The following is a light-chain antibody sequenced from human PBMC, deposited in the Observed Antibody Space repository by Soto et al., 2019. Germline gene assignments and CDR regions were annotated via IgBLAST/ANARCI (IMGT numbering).Light chain of an antibody. CDR3: QQYGTSEII. J-gene: IGKJ5*01. V-gene: IGKV1-5*01. Sequence: DMQMSQSPSTLSASVGDRVTITFRASQSIGSWLAWYQQRPGQAPRLLIYDTSSRASGIPDRFSGSGSGTDFTLTISRLETEDFAVFYCQQYGTSEIIFGQGTRLEI. CDR2: DTS. CDR1: QSIGSW.